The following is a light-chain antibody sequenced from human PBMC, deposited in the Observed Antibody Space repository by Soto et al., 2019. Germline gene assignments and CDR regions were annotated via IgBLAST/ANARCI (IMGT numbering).Light chain of an antibody. V-gene: IGKV3-15*01. CDR2: GAS. Sequence: EIVMTQSPATLSVSPGGRATLSCRASQSVSSNLAWYQQRPGQAPRLLIYGASNRATGIPARFSGSGSGTEFTLTISSLLSEDCAVYYCQQYNNWPLYTFGQGTKLEIK. CDR3: QQYNNWPLYT. J-gene: IGKJ2*01. CDR1: QSVSSN.